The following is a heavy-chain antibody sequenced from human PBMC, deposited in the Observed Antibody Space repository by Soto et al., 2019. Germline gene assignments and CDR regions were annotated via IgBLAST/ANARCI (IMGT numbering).Heavy chain of an antibody. V-gene: IGHV4-34*01. D-gene: IGHD1-1*01. CDR1: GGSFSGYY. Sequence: SETLSLTCAVYGGSFSGYYWSWIRQPPGKGLEWIGEINHSGSTNYNPSLKSRVTISVDTSKNQFSLKLSSVTAADTAVYYCARAEVQNVTPYYFDYWGQGTLVTVSS. CDR2: INHSGST. J-gene: IGHJ4*02. CDR3: ARAEVQNVTPYYFDY.